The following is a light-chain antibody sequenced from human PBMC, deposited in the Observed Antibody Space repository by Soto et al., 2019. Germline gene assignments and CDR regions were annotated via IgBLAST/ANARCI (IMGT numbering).Light chain of an antibody. Sequence: QSALTQPASVSGSPGQSITISCTGTSGDVGGYYYVSWYQQLPGKAPKLMISEVSNRPSGVSTRFSGSMSGNTASLTISGLQPEDEADYYCTLYKAAGTIFGTGTKLTVL. V-gene: IGLV2-14*01. J-gene: IGLJ1*01. CDR3: TLYKAAGTI. CDR1: SGDVGGYYY. CDR2: EVS.